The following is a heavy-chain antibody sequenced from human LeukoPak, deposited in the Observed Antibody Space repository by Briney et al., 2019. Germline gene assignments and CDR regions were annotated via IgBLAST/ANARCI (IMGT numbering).Heavy chain of an antibody. CDR2: INWNGGST. Sequence: GGSLRLSCAASGFTFDDYGMSWVRQAPGKGLEWVSGINWNGGSTGYADSVKGRFTISRDNAKNSLYLQMNSLRAEDTALYYCARDARITIFGVVIISPFDYWGQGTPVTVSS. CDR3: ARDARITIFGVVIISPFDY. D-gene: IGHD3-3*01. J-gene: IGHJ4*02. CDR1: GFTFDDYG. V-gene: IGHV3-20*04.